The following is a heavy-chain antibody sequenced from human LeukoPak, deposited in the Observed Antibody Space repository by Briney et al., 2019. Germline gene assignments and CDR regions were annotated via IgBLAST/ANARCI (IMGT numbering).Heavy chain of an antibody. J-gene: IGHJ5*02. Sequence: SQTLSLTSTVSGGSISSGGYYWSWIRQHPGKGLEWIGYIYYSGSTYYNPSLKSRVTISVDTSKNQFSLKLSSVTAADTAVYYCARALWFGELSTNNWFDPWGQGTLVTVSS. CDR3: ARALWFGELSTNNWFDP. V-gene: IGHV4-31*03. CDR1: GGSISSGGYY. CDR2: IYYSGST. D-gene: IGHD3-10*01.